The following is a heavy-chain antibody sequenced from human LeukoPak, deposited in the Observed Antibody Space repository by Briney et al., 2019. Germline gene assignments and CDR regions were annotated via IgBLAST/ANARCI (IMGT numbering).Heavy chain of an antibody. Sequence: PETLSLTCAVYGGSFSGYYWSWIRQPPGKGLEWIGEINHSGSTNYNPSLKSRVTISVDTSKNQFSLKLSSVTAADTAVYYCARQGSGYYYHAFDIWGQGTMVTVSS. V-gene: IGHV4-34*01. D-gene: IGHD3-22*01. CDR1: GGSFSGYY. CDR2: INHSGST. CDR3: ARQGSGYYYHAFDI. J-gene: IGHJ3*02.